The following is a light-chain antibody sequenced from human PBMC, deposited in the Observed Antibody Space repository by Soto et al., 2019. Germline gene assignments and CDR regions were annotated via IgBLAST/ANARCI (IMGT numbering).Light chain of an antibody. J-gene: IGKJ1*01. V-gene: IGKV3-20*01. CDR2: GAS. CDR3: QQYDNSPIT. CDR1: QSVSSY. Sequence: EIVMTQSPATLSLSPGERATLSCRASQSVSSYLAWYQQKPGQAPRLLIYGASSRATGIPDRFSGTGSETDFTLTISRLEPEDFAVYYCQQYDNSPITFGQGTKVDIK.